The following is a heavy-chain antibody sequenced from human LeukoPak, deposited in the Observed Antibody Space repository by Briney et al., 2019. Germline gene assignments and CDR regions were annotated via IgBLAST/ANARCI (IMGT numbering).Heavy chain of an antibody. D-gene: IGHD3-3*01. CDR2: IIPILGIA. Sequence: GASVKLSCKASGGTFSSYTISWVRQAPGQGLEWMGRIIPILGIANYEQKFQGRVTITADKSTSTAYMELSSLRSEDTAVYYCARGDSTDFWSGYSRRWFDPWGQGTLVTVSS. CDR3: ARGDSTDFWSGYSRRWFDP. CDR1: GGTFSSYT. J-gene: IGHJ5*02. V-gene: IGHV1-69*02.